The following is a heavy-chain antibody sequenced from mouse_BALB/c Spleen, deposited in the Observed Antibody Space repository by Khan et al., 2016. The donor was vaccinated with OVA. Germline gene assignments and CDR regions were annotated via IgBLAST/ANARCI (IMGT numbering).Heavy chain of an antibody. Sequence: EVELVESGGGLVQPGGSLKLSCAASGFTFSSYTMSWVRQTPEKRLEWVAYISNGGGSTYYPDTVKGRFTISRDNAKNTLYLQMSSLKSEDTAMYYCARHVPDSSGCGGFDYWGQGTTLTVSS. D-gene: IGHD3-1*01. V-gene: IGHV5-12-2*01. CDR2: ISNGGGST. CDR1: GFTFSSYT. J-gene: IGHJ2*01. CDR3: ARHVPDSSGCGGFDY.